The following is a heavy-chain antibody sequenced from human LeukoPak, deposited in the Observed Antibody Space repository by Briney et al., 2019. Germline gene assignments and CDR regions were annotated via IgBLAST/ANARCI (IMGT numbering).Heavy chain of an antibody. D-gene: IGHD6-13*01. Sequence: PGGSLRLSCAASGFTFSSYSMNWVRQAPGEGLEWVSYISSLSGAIYYADSVKGRFTISRDNAKNSLYLQMNSLRAEDTAVYYCARVWGPPYTSSWPSYFDFWGQGTLVTVSS. CDR1: GFTFSSYS. CDR3: ARVWGPPYTSSWPSYFDF. V-gene: IGHV3-48*04. CDR2: ISSLSGAI. J-gene: IGHJ4*02.